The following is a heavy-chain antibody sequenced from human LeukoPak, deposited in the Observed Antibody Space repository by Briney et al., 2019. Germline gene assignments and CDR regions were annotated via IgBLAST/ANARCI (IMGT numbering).Heavy chain of an antibody. J-gene: IGHJ4*02. CDR3: AREPGWYGKGDS. D-gene: IGHD6-19*01. V-gene: IGHV3-11*06. CDR1: GFTFSDYY. Sequence: GGSLRLPCAASGFTFSDYYMSWIRQAPGKGLEWVSSISSSSNYVYYADSVKGRFTISRDNAKNSLYLQMNSLRGEDTAMYYCAREPGWYGKGDSWGQGTLVTVSS. CDR2: ISSSSNYV.